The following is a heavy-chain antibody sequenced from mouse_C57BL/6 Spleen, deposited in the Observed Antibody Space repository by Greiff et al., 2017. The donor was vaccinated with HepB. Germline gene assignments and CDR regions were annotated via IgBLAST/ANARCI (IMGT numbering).Heavy chain of an antibody. V-gene: IGHV1-50*01. Sequence: VQLQQPGAELVKPGASVKLSCKASGYTFTSYWMQWVNQRPGQGLEWIGEIDPSDSYTNDNQKFKGKATLTVETSSSTAYMPLSSMTSEDSAVYYCARQGYGNPYAMDYWGQGASVTVSS. J-gene: IGHJ4*01. D-gene: IGHD2-1*01. CDR1: GYTFTSYW. CDR2: IDPSDSYT. CDR3: ARQGYGNPYAMDY.